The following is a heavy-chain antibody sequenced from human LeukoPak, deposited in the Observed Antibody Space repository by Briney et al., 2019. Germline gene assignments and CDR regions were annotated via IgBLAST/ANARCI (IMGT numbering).Heavy chain of an antibody. CDR2: ISSSSSYI. J-gene: IGHJ5*02. Sequence: KPGGSLRLSCAASGFTFSSHSMNWVRQAPGKGLEWVSSISSSSSYIYYADSVKGRFTISRDNAKNSLYLQMNSLRAEDTAVYYCARDQGGVVVPAAITLNWFDPWGQGTLVTVSS. CDR1: GFTFSSHS. D-gene: IGHD2-2*01. CDR3: ARDQGGVVVPAAITLNWFDP. V-gene: IGHV3-21*01.